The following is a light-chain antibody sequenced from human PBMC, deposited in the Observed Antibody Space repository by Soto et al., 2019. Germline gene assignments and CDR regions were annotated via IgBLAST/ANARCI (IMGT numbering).Light chain of an antibody. J-gene: IGLJ3*02. CDR3: KTWGTAIQV. CDR2: RKSDGSH. CDR1: RGHSSYA. V-gene: IGLV4-69*01. Sequence: QLVLAQSPSASASLGASVRLTCTLSRGHSSYAIAWHQQQTEKGPRYLMKRKSDGSHSQGDGIPDRFSGSGSGAVGYLNITSFQSEDEADYYCKTWGTAIQVFGGEAKLTVL.